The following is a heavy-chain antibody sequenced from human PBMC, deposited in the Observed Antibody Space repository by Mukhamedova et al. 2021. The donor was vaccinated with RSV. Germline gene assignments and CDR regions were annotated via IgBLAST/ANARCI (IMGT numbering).Heavy chain of an antibody. CDR2: ISSSGSTI. J-gene: IGHJ4*02. Sequence: YISSSGSTINYADSVKGRFTISRDNAKNSLYLQMNSLRAEDTAVYYCARDEGYCTNGVCYDYWGQGTLVTVSS. CDR3: ARDEGYCTNGVCYDY. D-gene: IGHD2-8*01. V-gene: IGHV3-48*03.